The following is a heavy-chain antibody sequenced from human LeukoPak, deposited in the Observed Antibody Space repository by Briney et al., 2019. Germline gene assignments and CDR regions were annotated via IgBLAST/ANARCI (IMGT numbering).Heavy chain of an antibody. CDR1: GYRFTGYY. CDR3: ARWVAAPSTGWFDP. CDR2: INPNNGDT. J-gene: IGHJ5*02. V-gene: IGHV1-2*04. D-gene: IGHD6-13*01. Sequence: ASVKVSCKASGYRFTGYYIHWVRQAPGQGLEWMGWINPNNGDTHYAQKFQGWVTMTRDTSISTAYMDLSSLRSDDTAVYYCARWVAAPSTGWFDPWGQGTLVTVSS.